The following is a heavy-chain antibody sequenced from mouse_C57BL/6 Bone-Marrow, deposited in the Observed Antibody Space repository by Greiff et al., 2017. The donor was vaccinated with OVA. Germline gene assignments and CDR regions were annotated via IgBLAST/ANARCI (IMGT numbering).Heavy chain of an antibody. D-gene: IGHD2-4*01. CDR2: INPNNGGT. CDR1: GYTFTDYN. CDR3: ATDYDGAMDY. V-gene: IGHV1-22*01. J-gene: IGHJ4*01. Sequence: EVQLQQSGPELVKPGASVKMSCKASGYTFTDYNMHWVKQSHGKSLEWIGNINPNNGGTSYNQKLKGQATLTVNKSSSTAYMELRSLTSEDSAVYYCATDYDGAMDYWGQGTSVTVSS.